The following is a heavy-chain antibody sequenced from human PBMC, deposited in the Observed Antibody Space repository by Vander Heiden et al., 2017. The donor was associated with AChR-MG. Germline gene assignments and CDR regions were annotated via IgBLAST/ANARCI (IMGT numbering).Heavy chain of an antibody. J-gene: IGHJ4*02. CDR1: GFTFSRYW. Sequence: EVQLVESGGGLVQPGGSLRLSCAASGFTFSRYWMSWVRKGPGKGLEGVANINQDGSEYFYVDSVKGRFRISEDNAKKSLYLQMNSLRAEDTAVYYCARRAGAATIYFDYWGQGTLVTVSS. D-gene: IGHD2-15*01. CDR2: INQDGSEY. CDR3: ARRAGAATIYFDY. V-gene: IGHV3-7*01.